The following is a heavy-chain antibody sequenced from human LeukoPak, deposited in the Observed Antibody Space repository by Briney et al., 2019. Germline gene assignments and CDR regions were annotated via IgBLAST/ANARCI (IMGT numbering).Heavy chain of an antibody. J-gene: IGHJ6*02. Sequence: SETLSLTCTVSGGSISSGDYYWSWIRQLPGQGLEWIGYMYYSGSTYYNPSLKSRVTISVDTSKNQFSLKLSSVTAADTAVYYCARAKGIAAAGLFYGMDVWGQGTTVTVSS. V-gene: IGHV4-31*03. CDR2: MYYSGST. D-gene: IGHD6-13*01. CDR1: GGSISSGDYY. CDR3: ARAKGIAAAGLFYGMDV.